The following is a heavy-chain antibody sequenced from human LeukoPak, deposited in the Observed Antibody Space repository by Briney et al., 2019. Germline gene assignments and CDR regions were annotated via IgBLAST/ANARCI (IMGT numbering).Heavy chain of an antibody. Sequence: SETLSLTCTVSGGSISSYYWSWIRQPPGKGLEWIGYIYYSGSTNYNPSLKSRVTISVDTSKNQFSLRLNSVTAADTAVYYCARGRSGSYYFDYWGQGTLVTVSS. CDR3: ARGRSGSYYFDY. D-gene: IGHD1-26*01. CDR2: IYYSGST. V-gene: IGHV4-59*08. CDR1: GGSISSYY. J-gene: IGHJ4*02.